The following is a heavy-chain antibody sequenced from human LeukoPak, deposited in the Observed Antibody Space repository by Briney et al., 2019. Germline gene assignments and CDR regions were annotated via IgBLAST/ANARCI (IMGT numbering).Heavy chain of an antibody. J-gene: IGHJ4*02. CDR2: ISWNSGNI. CDR1: GFIFDDYA. D-gene: IGHD5-18*01. V-gene: IGHV3-9*01. Sequence: GGSLRLSCAASGFIFDDYAMHWVRQAPGKGLEWVSGISWNSGNIGYADSVKGRFTISRDNAKNSLYLQMNSLRADDTALYYCAKDTRGYSYGSYFDYWGQGTLVTVSS. CDR3: AKDTRGYSYGSYFDY.